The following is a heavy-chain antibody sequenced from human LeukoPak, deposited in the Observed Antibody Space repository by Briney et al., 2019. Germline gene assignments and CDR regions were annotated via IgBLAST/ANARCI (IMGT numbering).Heavy chain of an antibody. J-gene: IGHJ3*02. CDR1: GGSISSYY. Sequence: PSETLSLTCTVSGGSISSYYWSWIRQPPGKGLEGIGYIYYSGSTNYNPSLKSRVTISVDTSKNQFSLKLSSVTDADTAVYYCARNIPGWYPYAFDIWGQGTMVTVSS. CDR3: ARNIPGWYPYAFDI. V-gene: IGHV4-59*08. D-gene: IGHD2-15*01. CDR2: IYYSGST.